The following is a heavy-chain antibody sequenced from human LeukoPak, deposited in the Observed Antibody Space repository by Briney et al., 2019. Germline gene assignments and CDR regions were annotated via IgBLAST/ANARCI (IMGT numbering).Heavy chain of an antibody. Sequence: GGSLRLSCAASGFTFDDYGMSWVRQAPGKGLEWVSGINWNGGSTGYADSVKGRFTISRDNAKNSLLLQMNSLRAEDTALYYCAREGYCSSTRCYEAGLDVWGQGTTVTVSS. CDR2: INWNGGST. CDR1: GFTFDDYG. J-gene: IGHJ6*02. D-gene: IGHD2-2*01. V-gene: IGHV3-20*04. CDR3: AREGYCSSTRCYEAGLDV.